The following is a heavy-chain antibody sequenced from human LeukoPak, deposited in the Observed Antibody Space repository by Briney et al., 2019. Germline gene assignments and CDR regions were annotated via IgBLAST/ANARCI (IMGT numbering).Heavy chain of an antibody. D-gene: IGHD3-3*01. Sequence: SETLSLTCTVSGGSISSSSYYWGWIRQPPGKGLEWIGSIYYSGSTYYNPSLKSRVTISVDTSKNRFSLSLDSVTAADTAVYYCARGLASGYPPIPFDYWGQGTLVTVSS. V-gene: IGHV4-39*07. CDR2: IYYSGST. CDR3: ARGLASGYPPIPFDY. J-gene: IGHJ4*02. CDR1: GGSISSSSYY.